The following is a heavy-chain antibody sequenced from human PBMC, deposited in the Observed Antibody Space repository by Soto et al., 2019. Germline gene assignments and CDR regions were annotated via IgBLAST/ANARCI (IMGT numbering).Heavy chain of an antibody. Sequence: QLVQSGPEVKKPGSSVKVSCKSVGDTFSSYAVSWVRQAPGQGLEWMGGIIPTFGTVNYAQKFQGRATITADESTRLSYMELSSLKSEDTDVYYCAREAGDYGHPYFDYWGQGTLISVSS. V-gene: IGHV1-69*01. CDR1: GDTFSSYA. D-gene: IGHD3-10*01. CDR2: IIPTFGTV. CDR3: AREAGDYGHPYFDY. J-gene: IGHJ4*02.